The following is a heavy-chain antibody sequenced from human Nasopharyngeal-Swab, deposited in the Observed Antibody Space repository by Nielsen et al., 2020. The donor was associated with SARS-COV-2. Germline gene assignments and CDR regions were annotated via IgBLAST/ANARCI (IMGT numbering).Heavy chain of an antibody. J-gene: IGHJ4*02. D-gene: IGHD3-22*01. Sequence: GRHARGQGVGWVGIINPSGDTASYAQKFQGRVTITADKSTSTAYIELSSLRSEDTAVYYCASGAEDYDSSGYYPYFYYWGQGTLVTVSS. V-gene: IGHV1-46*01. CDR3: ASGAEDYDSSGYYPYFYY. CDR2: INPSGDTA.